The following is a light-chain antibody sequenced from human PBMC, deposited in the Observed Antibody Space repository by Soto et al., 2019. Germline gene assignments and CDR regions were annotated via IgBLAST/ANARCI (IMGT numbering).Light chain of an antibody. J-gene: IGKJ2*01. CDR1: QSISSY. CDR3: QQSYSTPRT. CDR2: AAS. V-gene: IGKV1-39*01. Sequence: DIQMTQSPSSLSASVGDRVTITCRASQSISSYLXWYQQKPGKAPKLLIYAASSLQSGVPSRFSGSGSGTDFTLTISSLQPEDFATYYCQQSYSTPRTFGQGTKLEIK.